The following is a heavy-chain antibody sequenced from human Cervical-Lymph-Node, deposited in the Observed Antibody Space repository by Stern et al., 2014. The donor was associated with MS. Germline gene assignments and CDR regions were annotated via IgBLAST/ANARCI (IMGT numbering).Heavy chain of an antibody. CDR2: IWNDGSHK. CDR1: GFTFRNYG. V-gene: IGHV3-33*01. CDR3: ARDKWLRYYDS. Sequence: DQLVESGGGVVQPGRSLRLSCAASGFTFRNYGMHWVRQAPGKGLEWVAVIWNDGSHKYYADSVKGRFTISRDNSKNTLYLQMNSLRAEDTALYFCARDKWLRYYDSWGQGTLVTVSS. D-gene: IGHD5-12*01. J-gene: IGHJ4*02.